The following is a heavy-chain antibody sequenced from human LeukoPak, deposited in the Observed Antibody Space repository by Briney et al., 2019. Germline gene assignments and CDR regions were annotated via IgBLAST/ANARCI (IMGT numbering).Heavy chain of an antibody. CDR3: ASPQLGQLLLYGMDV. V-gene: IGHV3-30-3*01. J-gene: IGHJ6*02. D-gene: IGHD1-26*01. CDR2: ISYDGSDK. Sequence: GRSLRLSCAASGFTFSTYAMHWVRQAPGKGLEWAAVISYDGSDKYYADSVKGRFIISRDNSKNMLNLQINSLRDEDTAVYYCASPQLGQLLLYGMDVWGQGTTVTVSS. CDR1: GFTFSTYA.